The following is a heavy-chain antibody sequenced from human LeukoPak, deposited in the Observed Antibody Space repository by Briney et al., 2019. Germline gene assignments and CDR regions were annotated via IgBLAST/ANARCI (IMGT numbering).Heavy chain of an antibody. V-gene: IGHV1-8*01. CDR3: ARVTGSIDY. CDR2: TNPKSGNT. D-gene: IGHD1-26*01. CDR1: GYTFTSYD. J-gene: IGHJ4*02. Sequence: GASAKVSCKASGYTFTSYDINWVRQATGQGLEWMRWTNPKSGNTGYAQKFQGRVTMTRSTSISTAYMELSSLRSEDTAVYYCARVTGSIDYWGQGTLVTVSS.